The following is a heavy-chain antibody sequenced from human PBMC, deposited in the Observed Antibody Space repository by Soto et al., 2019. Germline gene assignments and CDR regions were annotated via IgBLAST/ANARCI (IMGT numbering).Heavy chain of an antibody. CDR2: ISYDGSNK. J-gene: IGHJ4*02. V-gene: IGHV3-30-3*01. CDR1: GFTFSSYA. CDR3: ARDTYSSGWTPTFYY. D-gene: IGHD6-19*01. Sequence: QVQLVESGGGVVQPGRSLRLSCAASGFTFSSYAMHWVRQAPGKGLEWVAVISYDGSNKYYADSVKGRFTISRDNSKNTLYLQMNSQRAEDTAVYYCARDTYSSGWTPTFYYWGQGTLVTVSS.